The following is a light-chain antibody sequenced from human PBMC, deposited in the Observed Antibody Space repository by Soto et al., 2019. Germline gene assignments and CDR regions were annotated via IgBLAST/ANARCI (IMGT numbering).Light chain of an antibody. CDR1: QSISSSY. Sequence: EIVLTQSPGALSLPPGERATPSCRASQSISSSYLAWYQQKPGQAPRLLLYGASSRATGIPDRFSGSGSGTDFTLTINRLEPEAFAVYYCQQYDSAPRTVGQGTKVYIK. CDR3: QQYDSAPRT. J-gene: IGKJ1*01. V-gene: IGKV3-20*01. CDR2: GAS.